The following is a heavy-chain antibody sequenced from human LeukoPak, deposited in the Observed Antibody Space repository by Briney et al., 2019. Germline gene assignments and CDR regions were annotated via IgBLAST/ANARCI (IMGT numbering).Heavy chain of an antibody. CDR1: GGSISSYY. D-gene: IGHD1-26*01. J-gene: IGHJ4*02. Sequence: PSETLSLTCTVSGGSISSYYWSWIRQPAGKGLEWIGRIYSGGSTNYNPSLKSRVTMSVDSSNNQFSLQLSSVPAADTAVFYCARENTGSYREFDYWGQGTLVTVSS. CDR2: IYSGGST. CDR3: ARENTGSYREFDY. V-gene: IGHV4-4*07.